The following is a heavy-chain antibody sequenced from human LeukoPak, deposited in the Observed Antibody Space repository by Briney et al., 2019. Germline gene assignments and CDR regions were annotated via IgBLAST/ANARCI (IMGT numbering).Heavy chain of an antibody. CDR2: IIPILGIA. D-gene: IGHD3-10*01. J-gene: IGHJ5*02. CDR1: GGTFSSYA. V-gene: IGHV1-69*04. Sequence: ASVKVSCKASGGTFSSYAISWVRQAPGQGLEWMGRIIPILGIANYAQKFQDRVTITADKSTSTAYMELSSLRSEDTAVYYCARGLRYGSGSSQGWFDPWGQGTLVTVSS. CDR3: ARGLRYGSGSSQGWFDP.